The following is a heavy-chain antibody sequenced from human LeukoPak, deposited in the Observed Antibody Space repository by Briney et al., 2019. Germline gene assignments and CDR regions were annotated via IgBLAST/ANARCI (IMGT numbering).Heavy chain of an antibody. J-gene: IGHJ5*02. CDR1: GGTFSSYA. Sequence: SVKVSCXASGGTFSSYAISWVRQAPGQGLEWMGGIIPIFGTANYAQKFQGRVTITTDESTSTAYMELSSLRSEDTAVYYCARVNEDYYDSSGYSSWFDPWGQGTLVTVSS. D-gene: IGHD3-22*01. CDR2: IIPIFGTA. CDR3: ARVNEDYYDSSGYSSWFDP. V-gene: IGHV1-69*05.